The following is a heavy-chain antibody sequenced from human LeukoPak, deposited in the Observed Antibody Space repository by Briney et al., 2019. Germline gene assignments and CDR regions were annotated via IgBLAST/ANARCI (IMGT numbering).Heavy chain of an antibody. J-gene: IGHJ4*02. V-gene: IGHV3-23*01. CDR3: AKSGYNRFDY. Sequence: GGSLRLSCAASGFTFSSSAMSWVRQAPGKGLEWVSTISGSDSSTYYADSVKGRFTISRDNSKNTLYLQMNSLRADDTAVYYCAKSGYNRFDYWGQGALVTVSS. D-gene: IGHD5-24*01. CDR1: GFTFSSSA. CDR2: ISGSDSST.